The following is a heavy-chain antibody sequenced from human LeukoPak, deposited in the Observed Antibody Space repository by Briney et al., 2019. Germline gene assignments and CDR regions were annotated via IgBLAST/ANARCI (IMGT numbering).Heavy chain of an antibody. V-gene: IGHV4-34*01. CDR2: INHSGST. CDR3: ARDGGTTTDAFDI. CDR1: GGSFSGYY. D-gene: IGHD1-1*01. J-gene: IGHJ3*02. Sequence: SETLSLTCAVYGGSFSGYYWSWIRQPPGKGLEWIGEINHSGSTNYNPSLKSRVTISVDTSKNQFSLKLSSVTAADTAVYYCARDGGTTTDAFDIWGQGTMVTVSS.